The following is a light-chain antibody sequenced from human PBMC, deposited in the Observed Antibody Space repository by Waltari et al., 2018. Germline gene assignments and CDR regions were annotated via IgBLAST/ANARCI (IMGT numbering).Light chain of an antibody. Sequence: QSALTQPPSASGSPGQSVTISCTGSTRDVGAYNLVSLYQQRPGRAPKLMIDEVSQRPSGVPDRFAGSKSGNTAALTVSGLQAEDEGDYYCCSFAGSLYVFGTATKVTVL. V-gene: IGLV2-8*01. CDR2: EVS. J-gene: IGLJ1*01. CDR3: CSFAGSLYV. CDR1: TRDVGAYNL.